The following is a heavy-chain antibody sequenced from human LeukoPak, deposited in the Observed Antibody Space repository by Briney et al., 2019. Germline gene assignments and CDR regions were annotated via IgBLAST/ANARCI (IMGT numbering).Heavy chain of an antibody. J-gene: IGHJ4*01. CDR1: GFDFSDYY. CDR2: ISSSGGNI. CDR3: ARRRDYFDY. Sequence: GGSLRLSCVVSGFDFSDYYMSWIRQAPGKGLEWISYISSSGGNIYFADSVKGRFTVSRDNARGSLYLQMNSLTADDTAIYYCARRRDYFDYWGQGTQVTVSS. V-gene: IGHV3-11*01.